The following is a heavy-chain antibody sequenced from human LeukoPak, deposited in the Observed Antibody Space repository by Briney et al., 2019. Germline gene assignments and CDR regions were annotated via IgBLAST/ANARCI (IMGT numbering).Heavy chain of an antibody. Sequence: SQTLSLTCTVSGGSISSGGYYWRWIRQHPGKGLEWIGYIYYSGSTYYNPSLKSRVTISVDTSKNQFSLKLSSVTAADTAVYYCARTAVVPAAFTLDWFDPWGQGTLVTVSS. D-gene: IGHD2-2*01. CDR3: ARTAVVPAAFTLDWFDP. V-gene: IGHV4-31*03. J-gene: IGHJ5*02. CDR2: IYYSGST. CDR1: GGSISSGGYY.